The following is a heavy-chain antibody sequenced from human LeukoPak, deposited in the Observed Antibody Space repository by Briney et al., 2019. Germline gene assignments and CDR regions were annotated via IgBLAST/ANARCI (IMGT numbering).Heavy chain of an antibody. V-gene: IGHV4-39*07. J-gene: IGHJ5*02. CDR2: IYYSGST. D-gene: IGHD3-3*01. CDR3: ARDWGVSYDFWSGYYPWFDP. CDR1: GGSISSSSYY. Sequence: PSETLSLTCTVSGGSISSSSYYWGWIRQPPGKGLEWIGSIYYSGSTYYNPSLKSRVTISVDTSKNLFSLKLSSVTAADTAVYYCARDWGVSYDFWSGYYPWFDPWGQGTLVTVSS.